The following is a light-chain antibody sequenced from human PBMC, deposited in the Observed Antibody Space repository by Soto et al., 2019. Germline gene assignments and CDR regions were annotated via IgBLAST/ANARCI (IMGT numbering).Light chain of an antibody. Sequence: QSVLTQPPSVSGAPGQRVTIACTGSSSNIGAGYYVHWYQHLPGTAPNLLIYYNTNRPPWSPDRFSGSKSGTSASLAITWLQAEDEADYYCQSYDRSLSDYVFGSGTKLTVL. V-gene: IGLV1-40*01. CDR3: QSYDRSLSDYV. CDR2: YNT. J-gene: IGLJ1*01. CDR1: SSNIGAGYY.